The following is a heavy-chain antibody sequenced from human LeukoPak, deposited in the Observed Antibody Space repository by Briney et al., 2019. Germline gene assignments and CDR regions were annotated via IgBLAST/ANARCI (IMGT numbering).Heavy chain of an antibody. J-gene: IGHJ5*02. CDR2: IIPIFGTA. V-gene: IGHV1-69*13. Sequence: VASVKVSCKASGGTFSSYAISWVRQAPGQGLEWMGGIIPIFGTANYAQKFQGRVTITADESTSTAYMELSSLRSEDTAVYYCARELYYDSSGYHNWFDPWGQGTLVTVSS. D-gene: IGHD3-22*01. CDR3: ARELYYDSSGYHNWFDP. CDR1: GGTFSSYA.